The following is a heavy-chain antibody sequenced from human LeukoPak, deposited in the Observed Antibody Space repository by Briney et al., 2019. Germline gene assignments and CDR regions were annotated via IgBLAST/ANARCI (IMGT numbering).Heavy chain of an antibody. D-gene: IGHD2-2*01. J-gene: IGHJ6*02. CDR3: ARGKVVPAAISSRYYYYGMDV. CDR1: GGTFSSYA. Sequence: SVKVSCKASGGTFSSYATSWVRQAPGQGLEWMGRVIPILGIANYAQKFQGRVTITADKSTSTAYMELSSLRSEDTAVYYCARGKVVPAAISSRYYYYGMDVWGQGTTVTVSS. CDR2: VIPILGIA. V-gene: IGHV1-69*04.